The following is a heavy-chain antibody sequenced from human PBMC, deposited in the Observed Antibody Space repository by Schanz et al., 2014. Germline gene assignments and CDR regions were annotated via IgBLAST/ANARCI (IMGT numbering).Heavy chain of an antibody. Sequence: EVQLVESGGGLVQPGGSLRLSCAASGFTFSTYTMHWVRQAPGKGLEYVSSISSKGDMTFYGNSVKGRFTISRDNSKNTLYLQMNSLRAEDTAVYYCAKGRFGELSAFDIWGQGTMITVSS. V-gene: IGHV3-64*01. J-gene: IGHJ3*02. CDR3: AKGRFGELSAFDI. D-gene: IGHD3-10*01. CDR1: GFTFSTYT. CDR2: ISSKGDMT.